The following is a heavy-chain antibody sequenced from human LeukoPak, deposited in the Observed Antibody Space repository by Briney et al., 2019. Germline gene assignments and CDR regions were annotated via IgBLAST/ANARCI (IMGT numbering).Heavy chain of an antibody. V-gene: IGHV3-20*04. J-gene: IGHJ4*02. CDR2: INWNGGST. CDR1: GFTFDDYG. D-gene: IGHD4-17*01. CDR3: AREGPYHDYGDYEGGPHRRAKGFDY. Sequence: GGSLRLSCAASGFTFDDYGMSWVRQAPGKGLEWVSGINWNGGSTGYADSVKGRFTISRDNAKNSLYLQMNSLRAEDTALYYCAREGPYHDYGDYEGGPHRRAKGFDYWGQGTLVTVSS.